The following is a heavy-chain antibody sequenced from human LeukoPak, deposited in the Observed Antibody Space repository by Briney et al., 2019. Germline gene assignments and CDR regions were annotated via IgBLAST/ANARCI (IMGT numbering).Heavy chain of an antibody. D-gene: IGHD4-23*01. Sequence: GGSLRLSCEASGFTFSSYGMSWVRQAPGEGLEWVSGFSVSDGSRSYADSVKGRSTISRDNSKNTLYLQRNSLRAEDTAVYYCAKNIGGFDYWGQGTLVTVSS. CDR1: GFTFSSYG. V-gene: IGHV3-23*01. CDR3: AKNIGGFDY. J-gene: IGHJ4*02. CDR2: FSVSDGSR.